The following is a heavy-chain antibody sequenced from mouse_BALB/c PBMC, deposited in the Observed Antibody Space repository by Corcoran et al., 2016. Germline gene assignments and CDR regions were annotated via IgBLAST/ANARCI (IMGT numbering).Heavy chain of an antibody. CDR3: ASSMITYYLDY. J-gene: IGHJ2*01. CDR1: GYTFTSYV. D-gene: IGHD2-4*01. V-gene: IGHV1S136*01. Sequence: EVQLQQSGPELVKPGASVKMSCKASGYTFTSYVMHWVKQKPGQGLEWIGYINPYNDGTKYNEKFKGKATLTSDKSSSTAYMELSSLTSEDSAVYYCASSMITYYLDYWGQGTTLTVSS. CDR2: INPYNDGT.